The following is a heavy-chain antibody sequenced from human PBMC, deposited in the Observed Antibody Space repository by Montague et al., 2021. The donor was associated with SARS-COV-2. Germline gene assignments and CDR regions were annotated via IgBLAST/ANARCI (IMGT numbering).Heavy chain of an antibody. J-gene: IGHJ4*02. D-gene: IGHD3-10*01. CDR2: IYHSGST. V-gene: IGHV4-4*02. CDR1: GGSISNSQW. Sequence: SETLSLTCAVSGGSISNSQWWSWVRQPPGKGLEWIEEIYHSGSTNYNPSLKSRVTISVDKSKNQFSLKLNSVTAADTAVYYCASRGAGWFGSNPERFDYWGQGTLVTVSS. CDR3: ASRGAGWFGSNPERFDY.